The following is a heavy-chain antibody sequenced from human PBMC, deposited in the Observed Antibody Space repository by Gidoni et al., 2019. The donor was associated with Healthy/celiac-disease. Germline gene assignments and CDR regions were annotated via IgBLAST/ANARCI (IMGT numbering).Heavy chain of an antibody. CDR2: IWYDGSNK. Sequence: QVQLVASGGGVVQPGRSLRLSCAASGFTFSSYGMHWVRQAPGKGLEWVAVIWYDGSNKYYADSVKGRFTISRDNSKNTLYLQMNSLRAEDTAVYYCARERIKGSGFDYWGQGTLVTVSS. J-gene: IGHJ4*02. CDR3: ARERIKGSGFDY. CDR1: GFTFSSYG. D-gene: IGHD6-19*01. V-gene: IGHV3-33*01.